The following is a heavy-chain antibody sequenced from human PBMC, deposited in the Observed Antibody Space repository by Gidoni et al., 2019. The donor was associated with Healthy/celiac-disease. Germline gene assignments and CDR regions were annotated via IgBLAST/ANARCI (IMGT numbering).Heavy chain of an antibody. J-gene: IGHJ3*02. CDR2: IYSGGST. Sequence: EVQQVESGGGLVQPGGSLRLYCAGSGFTVSSNYMSWVRQAPGKGLEWVSVIYSGGSTYYADSVKGRFTISSDNSKNTLYLQMNSLRAEDTAVYYCARTGNDAFDIWGQGTMVTVSS. D-gene: IGHD3-10*01. CDR1: GFTVSSNY. V-gene: IGHV3-66*01. CDR3: ARTGNDAFDI.